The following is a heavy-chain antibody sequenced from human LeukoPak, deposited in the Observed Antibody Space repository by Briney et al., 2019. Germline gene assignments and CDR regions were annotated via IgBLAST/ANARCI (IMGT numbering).Heavy chain of an antibody. J-gene: IGHJ4*02. V-gene: IGHV4-39*01. D-gene: IGHD6-25*01. Sequence: SETLSLTCTVSGVSISSSNSYWGWIRQPPGKGLEWIGSIYYTGNTYYNASLKSRVTISIGTSKNQISLRLTSVTATDTAVYYCARRLSGTSPFDLWGQGTLVTVSS. CDR1: GVSISSSNSY. CDR2: IYYTGNT. CDR3: ARRLSGTSPFDL.